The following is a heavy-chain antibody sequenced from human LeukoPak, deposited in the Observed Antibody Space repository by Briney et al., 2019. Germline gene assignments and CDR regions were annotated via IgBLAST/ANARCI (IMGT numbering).Heavy chain of an antibody. V-gene: IGHV4-4*07. CDR3: VRQRLWSDL. CDR2: IYTSGST. CDR1: GGSISSYY. Sequence: SETLSLTCTVSGGSISSYYWSWIRQPAGKGLEWIGRIYTSGSTSYNPSLKSRVTISVDTSEKQFALSLSSVTAADTAVYYCVRQRLWSDLWGQGTLVIVSS. J-gene: IGHJ5*02. D-gene: IGHD3-10*01.